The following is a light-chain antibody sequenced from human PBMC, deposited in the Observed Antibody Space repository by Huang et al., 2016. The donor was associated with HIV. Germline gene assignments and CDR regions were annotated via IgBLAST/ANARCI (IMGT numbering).Light chain of an antibody. J-gene: IGKJ2*01. V-gene: IGKV2-28*01. CDR1: QNLLYSSGHNR. CDR3: MQGLRPPPT. Sequence: DIVMTQSPLSLPVTPGQPDSISCRTSQNLLYSSGHNRLDWYLQQPGRSPQLLVFLGANRASGVPDRLTGSGSGTDFTLESSRVEAEDAGTYYCMQGLRPPPTFGQGTKLEI. CDR2: LGA.